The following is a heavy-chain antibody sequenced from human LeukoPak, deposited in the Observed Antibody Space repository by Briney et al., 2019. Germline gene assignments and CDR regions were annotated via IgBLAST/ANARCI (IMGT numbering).Heavy chain of an antibody. CDR3: ARDPHYYDSSGHPYHFDY. Sequence: SVKVSCKASGGTFSSYAISWVRQAPGQGLEWMGGIIPIFGTANYAQKFRGRVTITADESTSTAYMELSSLRSEDTAVYYCARDPHYYDSSGHPYHFDYWGQGALVTVSS. V-gene: IGHV1-69*13. CDR2: IIPIFGTA. J-gene: IGHJ4*02. CDR1: GGTFSSYA. D-gene: IGHD3-22*01.